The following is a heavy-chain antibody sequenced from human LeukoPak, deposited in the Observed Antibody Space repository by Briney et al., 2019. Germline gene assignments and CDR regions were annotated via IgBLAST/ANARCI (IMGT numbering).Heavy chain of an antibody. CDR1: GGSISRYY. CDR3: AREGTSGTHLNWFDP. CDR2: IYGSGST. Sequence: SETLSLTCTVSGGSISRYYWSWIRQPPGKGLEWIGHIYGSGSTNYNPSLKSRVTLSVDTSKNQFSLKLSSVTAADTAVYYCAREGTSGTHLNWFDPWGQGTLVTVSS. D-gene: IGHD1-1*01. V-gene: IGHV4-59*01. J-gene: IGHJ5*02.